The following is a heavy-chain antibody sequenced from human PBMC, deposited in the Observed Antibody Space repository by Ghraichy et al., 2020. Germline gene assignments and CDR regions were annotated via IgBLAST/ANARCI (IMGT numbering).Heavy chain of an antibody. CDR3: AGEYYYYGMDV. CDR2: ISGSGGST. Sequence: GESLNISCAASGFTFSSYAMSWVRQAPGKGLEWVSAISGSGGSTYYADSVKGRFTISRDNSKNTLYLQMNSLRAEDTAVYYCAGEYYYYGMDVWGQGTTVTVSS. CDR1: GFTFSSYA. V-gene: IGHV3-23*01. D-gene: IGHD7-27*01. J-gene: IGHJ6*02.